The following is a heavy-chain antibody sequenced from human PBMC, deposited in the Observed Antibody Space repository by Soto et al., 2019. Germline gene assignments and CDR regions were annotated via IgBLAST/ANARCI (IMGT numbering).Heavy chain of an antibody. D-gene: IGHD3-22*01. V-gene: IGHV1-69*06. Sequence: QVQLVQSGAEVKKPGSSVKVSCKASGGTFSSYAISWVRQAPGQGLEWMGGIIPIFGTVNYAQKFQGRVTITADKSTSTAYMELSSLRSEDTAVYYCARSTMIVRKYDNWFDPWGQGTLVTVSS. CDR2: IIPIFGTV. CDR3: ARSTMIVRKYDNWFDP. J-gene: IGHJ5*02. CDR1: GGTFSSYA.